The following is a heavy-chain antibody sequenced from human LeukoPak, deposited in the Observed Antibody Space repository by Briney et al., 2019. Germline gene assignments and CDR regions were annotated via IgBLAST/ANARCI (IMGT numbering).Heavy chain of an antibody. V-gene: IGHV3-7*01. CDR3: ARDEEPEWLLYGYYFDY. CDR1: GFTFSSYW. CDR2: IKQDGSEK. J-gene: IGHJ4*02. Sequence: GGSLRLSCAASGFTFSSYWMSWVRQAPGKGLEWVANIKQDGSEKYYVDSVKGRFTISGDNAKNSLYLQMNSLRAEDTAVYYCARDEEPEWLLYGYYFDYWGQGTLVTVSS. D-gene: IGHD3-3*01.